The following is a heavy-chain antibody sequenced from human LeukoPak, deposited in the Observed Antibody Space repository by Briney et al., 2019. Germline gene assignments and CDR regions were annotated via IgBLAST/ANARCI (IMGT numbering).Heavy chain of an antibody. J-gene: IGHJ4*02. V-gene: IGHV3-53*01. CDR2: IYSGGRT. CDR1: GFTVSNSY. Sequence: GGSLRLSCAASGFTVSNSYMSWVRQAPGKGLEWVSLIYSGGRTYYTDSVKDRFTISRDNSKNTLYLQMNSLRAEDTAVYYCARDSSLSGFLYWGQGTLVTVSS. D-gene: IGHD3-22*01. CDR3: ARDSSLSGFLY.